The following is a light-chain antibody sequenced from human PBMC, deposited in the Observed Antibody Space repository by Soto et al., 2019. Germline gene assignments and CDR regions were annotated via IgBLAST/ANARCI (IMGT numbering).Light chain of an antibody. V-gene: IGLV2-14*01. Sequence: QSALTQPASVSGSPGQAITISCSGTSSDVGGYHYVSWYQQHPGKAPKPMIYDVSNRPSGVSNRLSGSKSGNTASLTISGLQAEGEADYYCSSYTSSSTRVFGTGTKVTVL. CDR1: SSDVGGYHY. J-gene: IGLJ1*01. CDR2: DVS. CDR3: SSYTSSSTRV.